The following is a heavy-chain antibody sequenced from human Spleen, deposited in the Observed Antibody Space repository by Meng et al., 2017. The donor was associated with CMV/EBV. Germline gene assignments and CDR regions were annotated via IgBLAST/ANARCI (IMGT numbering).Heavy chain of an antibody. CDR2: ISAYNGNT. V-gene: IGHV1-18*01. J-gene: IGHJ4*02. CDR3: ARDRGVIGQRYFDY. D-gene: IGHD3-10*01. CDR1: GYSFTSYG. Sequence: ASVKVSCKASGYSFTSYGISWVRQAPGQGLEWMGWISAYNGNTNYAQKLQGRVTMTTDTSTSTAYMELRSLRSDDTAVYYCARDRGVIGQRYFDYWGQGTLVTVSS.